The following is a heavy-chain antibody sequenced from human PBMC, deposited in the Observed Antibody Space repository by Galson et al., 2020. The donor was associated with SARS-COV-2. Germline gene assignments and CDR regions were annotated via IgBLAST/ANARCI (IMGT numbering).Heavy chain of an antibody. V-gene: IGHV3-33*01. CDR1: GFTFSSYG. CDR2: IWYDGSNK. D-gene: IGHD4-17*01. J-gene: IGHJ4*02. Sequence: GESLKISCAASGFTFSSYGMHWVRQAPGKGLEWVAVIWYDGSNKNYADSVKGRVTISRDNSKNTLYLQRNSLRAEDTAVYYCARDLRIDYGGNSDQTDYWGQGTLVTVSS. CDR3: ARDLRIDYGGNSDQTDY.